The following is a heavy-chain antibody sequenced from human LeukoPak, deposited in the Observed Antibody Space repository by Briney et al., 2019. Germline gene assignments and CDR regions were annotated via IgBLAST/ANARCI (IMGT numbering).Heavy chain of an antibody. J-gene: IGHJ5*02. CDR1: GGSISGGGYY. Sequence: PSETLSLTCTVSGGSISGGGYYWSWIRQHPGKGLEWIGYIYYSGSTYYNPSLKSRVTISVDTSKNQFSLKLSSVTAADTAVYYCAREADDSSGYLYNWFDPWGQGTLVTVSS. CDR2: IYYSGST. D-gene: IGHD3-22*01. V-gene: IGHV4-31*03. CDR3: AREADDSSGYLYNWFDP.